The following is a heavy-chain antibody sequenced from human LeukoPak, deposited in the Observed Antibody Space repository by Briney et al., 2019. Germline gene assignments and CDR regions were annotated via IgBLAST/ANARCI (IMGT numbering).Heavy chain of an antibody. CDR1: GFTFYDYA. Sequence: PGRSLRLSCAASGFTFYDYAMHWVRQAPGRGLEWVSSINWNSATIAHADSVKGRFTISRDNAKNSLSLQMNSLRPDDTAFCYCAKATYSTSPGYFFDYWGQGTLVTVSS. J-gene: IGHJ4*02. D-gene: IGHD2-2*01. CDR3: AKATYSTSPGYFFDY. V-gene: IGHV3-9*01. CDR2: INWNSATI.